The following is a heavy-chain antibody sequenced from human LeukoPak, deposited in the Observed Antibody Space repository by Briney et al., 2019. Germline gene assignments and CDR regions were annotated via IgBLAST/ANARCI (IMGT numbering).Heavy chain of an antibody. V-gene: IGHV3-48*03. Sequence: PGGSLRLSCAASGFTFSSYEMNWVRQAPGKGLEWVSYISSSGSTIYYADSVKGRFTISRDNAKNSLYLQMNSLRAEDTAVYYCARDGGGATAVFARPSWFDPWGQGTLVTVSS. J-gene: IGHJ5*02. CDR2: ISSSGSTI. D-gene: IGHD1-26*01. CDR3: ARDGGGATAVFARPSWFDP. CDR1: GFTFSSYE.